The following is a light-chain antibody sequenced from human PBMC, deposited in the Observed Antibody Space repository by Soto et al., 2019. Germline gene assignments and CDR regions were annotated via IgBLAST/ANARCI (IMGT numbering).Light chain of an antibody. CDR1: NSDVGGYNS. CDR2: DVS. Sequence: QSALTQPASVSGSPGQSITISCTGTNSDVGGYNSVSWYQHHPGKAPKLMIYDVSNRPSGISNRFSGSKSGNTASLTIAGLQAEDEADYYCSSFTISITYVFGTGTKLTVL. CDR3: SSFTISITYV. J-gene: IGLJ1*01. V-gene: IGLV2-14*01.